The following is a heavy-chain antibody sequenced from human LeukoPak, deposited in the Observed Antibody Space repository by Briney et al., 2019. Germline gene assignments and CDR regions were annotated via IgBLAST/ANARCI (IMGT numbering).Heavy chain of an antibody. V-gene: IGHV4-39*01. CDR2: ISYSGST. D-gene: IGHD1-7*01. CDR1: GDSISSSSYY. J-gene: IGHJ4*02. CDR3: ARRKTGTMEDS. Sequence: PSETLSLTCTVSGDSISSSSYYWVWIRQPPGSGLEWIATISYSGSTFYTPSLNSRVTISVDTSKNQVSLKLRSVAAADTAVYYCARRKTGTMEDSWGQGTLVTVSS.